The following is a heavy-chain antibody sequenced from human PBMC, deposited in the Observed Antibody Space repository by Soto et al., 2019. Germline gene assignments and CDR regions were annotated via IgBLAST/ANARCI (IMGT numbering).Heavy chain of an antibody. Sequence: ASVKVSCKTSGYTFTNYTMHWVRQAPGQRLEWMGWINAGSINTEYSQKFQGRVTITSDTSASTAYMELSSLRSEDTAVYYCARDMLPVRGVFITSNYFGHWGPGTLVTVSS. D-gene: IGHD3-10*01. V-gene: IGHV1-3*01. CDR3: ARDMLPVRGVFITSNYFGH. CDR1: GYTFTNYT. CDR2: INAGSINT. J-gene: IGHJ4*02.